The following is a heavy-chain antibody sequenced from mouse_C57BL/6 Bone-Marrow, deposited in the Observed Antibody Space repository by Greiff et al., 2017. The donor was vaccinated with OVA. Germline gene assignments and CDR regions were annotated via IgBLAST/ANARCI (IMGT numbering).Heavy chain of an antibody. CDR1: GYTFTSYW. Sequence: QVQLQQPGAELVMPGASVKLSCKASGYTFTSYWMHWVKQRPGQGLEWIGEIDPSDSYTNYNQKFKGKSTLTVDKSSSTAYMQLSSLTSEDSAVYYCARSYGSIYWYFDVWGTGTTVTVSS. J-gene: IGHJ1*03. D-gene: IGHD1-1*01. CDR2: IDPSDSYT. CDR3: ARSYGSIYWYFDV. V-gene: IGHV1-69*01.